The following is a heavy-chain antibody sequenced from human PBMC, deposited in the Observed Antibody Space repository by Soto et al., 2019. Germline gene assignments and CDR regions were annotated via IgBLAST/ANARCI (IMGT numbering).Heavy chain of an antibody. D-gene: IGHD3-16*01. CDR1: RDAFSKYA. CDR3: ARGETYLGV. Sequence: QVQLVQSGAEVKKPGSSVKVSCKASRDAFSKYAFNWVRQAPGQGLEWMGWIIPIFGSRNYAEKFQGRVTITADESTSTAYMELRSLRXEDTAVYYCARGETYLGVWGQGTTVTVSS. J-gene: IGHJ6*02. CDR2: IIPIFGSR. V-gene: IGHV1-69*01.